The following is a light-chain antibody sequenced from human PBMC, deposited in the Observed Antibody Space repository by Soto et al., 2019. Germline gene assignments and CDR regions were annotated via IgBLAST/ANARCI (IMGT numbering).Light chain of an antibody. V-gene: IGKV3-20*01. CDR3: QPVNSYPRA. CDR2: AAS. CDR1: QSVSSNS. J-gene: IGKJ1*01. Sequence: EIVMTQSPAILSVSPGERATLSCRASQSVSSNSLAWHQQKHGQAHRLLMYAASSRAAGIPDRFSGSGSGTDFTLTISRMEPEDFAVYYCQPVNSYPRAFGQGTQLDIK.